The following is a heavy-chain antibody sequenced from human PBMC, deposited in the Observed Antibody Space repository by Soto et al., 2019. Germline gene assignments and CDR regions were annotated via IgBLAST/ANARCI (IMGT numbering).Heavy chain of an antibody. CDR2: IYYTGLS. J-gene: IGHJ4*02. CDR1: GVSISNYH. V-gene: IGHV4-59*01. D-gene: IGHD6-13*01. CDR3: ASHSSHWPFFDF. Sequence: PSETLSLTCTVSGVSISNYHWSWIRQPPGKGLEWIGYIYYTGLSNSNPSLNSRVTMSVDTSKNQFSLKLSSVTAADTAVYYCASHSSHWPFFDFWGQGTLVTVSS.